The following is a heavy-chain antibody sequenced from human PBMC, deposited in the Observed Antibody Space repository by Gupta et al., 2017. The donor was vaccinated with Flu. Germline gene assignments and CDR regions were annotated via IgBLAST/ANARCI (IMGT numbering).Heavy chain of an antibody. V-gene: IGHV3-23*01. J-gene: IGHJ4*02. CDR2: ISGSGGST. CDR1: AFPFSSDA. CDR3: AKGSGYDFWSGYLHFDY. D-gene: IGHD3-3*01. Sequence: EVQLLAPGGGLVESGGSLSLPRAASAFPFSSDARRWFLQPGGKGLERVSAISGSGGSTYYADSVKGRFTISRDNSKNTLYLQMNSLRAEDTAVYYCAKGSGYDFWSGYLHFDYWGQGTLVTVSS.